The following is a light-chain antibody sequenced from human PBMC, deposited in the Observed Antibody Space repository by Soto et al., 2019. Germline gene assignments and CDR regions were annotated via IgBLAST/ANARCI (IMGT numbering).Light chain of an antibody. V-gene: IGKV3-15*01. CDR1: QSVSSN. CDR2: GAS. Sequence: IVMTQSPATLSVSPGERATLSCRASQSVSSNLAWYQQKPGQAPRLLIYGASTRATGIPARFSGSGSGTEFTLIISSLQSEDFAVYYCQQYEFWPPQGTFGGGTKVEI. J-gene: IGKJ4*01. CDR3: QQYEFWPPQGT.